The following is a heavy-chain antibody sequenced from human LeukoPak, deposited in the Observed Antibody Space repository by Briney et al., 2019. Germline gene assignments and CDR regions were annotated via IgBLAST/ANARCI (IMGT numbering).Heavy chain of an antibody. D-gene: IGHD3-9*01. Sequence: GGSLRLSCAASGFTFSDYYMSWIRQAPGKGLEWVSYISSSGSTIYYADSVKGRFTISRDNAKNSLYLQMNSLRAEDTAVYYCATTARYYYFDSWGQGTLVTVSS. CDR3: ATTARYYYFDS. CDR2: ISSSGSTI. J-gene: IGHJ4*02. CDR1: GFTFSDYY. V-gene: IGHV3-11*01.